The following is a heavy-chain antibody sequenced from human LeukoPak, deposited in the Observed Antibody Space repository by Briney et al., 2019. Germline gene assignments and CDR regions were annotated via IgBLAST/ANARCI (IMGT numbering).Heavy chain of an antibody. CDR1: GGTFSSYA. CDR3: ARVGEYCSGGSCYKSGKNWFDP. CDR2: IIPIFGTA. V-gene: IGHV1-69*06. Sequence: GASVKVSCKASGGTFSSYAISWVRQAPGQGLEWMGGIIPIFGTANYAQKFQGRVTITADKSTSTAYMELSSLRSEDTAVYYCARVGEYCSGGSCYKSGKNWFDPWGQGTLVTVSS. D-gene: IGHD2-15*01. J-gene: IGHJ5*02.